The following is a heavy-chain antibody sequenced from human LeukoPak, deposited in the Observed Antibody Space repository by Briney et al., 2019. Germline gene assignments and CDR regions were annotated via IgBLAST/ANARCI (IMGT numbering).Heavy chain of an antibody. V-gene: IGHV3-74*01. CDR1: GFTFTNNW. CDR3: ARVSGGAFDV. D-gene: IGHD2-15*01. Sequence: GSLRLSCAASGFTFTNNWMHWVRQAPTRGLVWVSRISHDGSSTNYADSVKGRFTISRDNTKNTLYLQMNSLRADDTAVYYCARVSGGAFDVWGQGTLVTVSS. J-gene: IGHJ3*01. CDR2: ISHDGSST.